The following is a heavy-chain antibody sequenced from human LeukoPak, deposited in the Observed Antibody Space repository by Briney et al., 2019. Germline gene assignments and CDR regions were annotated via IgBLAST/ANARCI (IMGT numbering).Heavy chain of an antibody. D-gene: IGHD1-26*01. J-gene: IGHJ4*02. CDR1: GGSISSYY. Sequence: PPETLSLTCTVSGGSISSYYWSWIRQPPGKGLEWIGYIYYSGSTNYNPSLKSQVTISVDTSKNQFSLKLSSVTAADTAVYYCARASWELLDYWGQGTLVTVSS. V-gene: IGHV4-59*01. CDR2: IYYSGST. CDR3: ARASWELLDY.